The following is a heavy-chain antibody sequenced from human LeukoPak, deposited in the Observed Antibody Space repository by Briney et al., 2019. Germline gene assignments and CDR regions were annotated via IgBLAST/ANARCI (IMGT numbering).Heavy chain of an antibody. CDR3: ARRPGEVRGVIIPGAFDI. J-gene: IGHJ3*02. V-gene: IGHV4-38-2*01. Sequence: SETLSLTCAVSGYSISSGYYWGWIRQPPGKGLEWIGSIYHSGSTYYNPSLKSRVTISVDTSKNQFSLKLSSLTAADTAVYYCARRPGEVRGVIIPGAFDIWGQGTMVTVSS. CDR2: IYHSGST. D-gene: IGHD3-10*01. CDR1: GYSISSGYY.